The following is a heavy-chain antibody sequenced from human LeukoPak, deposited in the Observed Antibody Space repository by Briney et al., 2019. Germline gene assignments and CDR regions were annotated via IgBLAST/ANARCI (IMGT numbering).Heavy chain of an antibody. CDR1: GYTFTSNY. CDR3: ARDSGSYYLDY. J-gene: IGHJ4*02. V-gene: IGHV1-46*01. CDR2: IYPRDGST. D-gene: IGHD1-26*01. Sequence: ASVKVSCKASGYTFTSNYIHWVRQAPGQGLEWMGMIYPRDGSTSYAQKLQGRVTMTTDTSTSTAYMELRSLRSDDTAVYYCARDSGSYYLDYWGQGTLVTVSS.